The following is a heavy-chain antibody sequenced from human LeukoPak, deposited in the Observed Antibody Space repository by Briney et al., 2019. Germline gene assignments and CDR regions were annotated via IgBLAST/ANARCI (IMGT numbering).Heavy chain of an antibody. CDR2: IKQDGSEK. D-gene: IGHD3-9*01. CDR3: ARVSHVLRYFDWYSV. Sequence: PGGSLRLSCAASGFTFSSYWMSWVRQAPGKGLEWVANIKQDGSEKYYVDSVKGRFTISRDNAKNSLYLQMNSLRAEDTAVYYCARVSHVLRYFDWYSVWGQGTLVTVSS. V-gene: IGHV3-7*04. CDR1: GFTFSSYW. J-gene: IGHJ4*02.